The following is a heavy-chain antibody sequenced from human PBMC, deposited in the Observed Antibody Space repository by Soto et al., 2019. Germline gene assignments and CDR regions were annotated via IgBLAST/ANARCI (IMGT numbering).Heavy chain of an antibody. J-gene: IGHJ3*02. CDR1: GGTFSSYA. D-gene: IGHD4-4*01. CDR3: AREKDHDYSINYAFDI. CDR2: IIPIFGTA. Sequence: QVQLVQSGAEVKKPGSSVKVSCKASGGTFSSYAISWVRQAPGQGLEWMGGIIPIFGTANYAQKFQGRVTITADESTSTAYMERSSLRAEDTAVYYCAREKDHDYSINYAFDIWGQGTMVTVSS. V-gene: IGHV1-69*01.